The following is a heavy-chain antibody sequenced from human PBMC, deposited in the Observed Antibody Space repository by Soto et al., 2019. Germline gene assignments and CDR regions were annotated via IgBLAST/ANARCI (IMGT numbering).Heavy chain of an antibody. V-gene: IGHV3-23*01. CDR1: GFTFTNYA. CDR2: ISASGGLK. J-gene: IGHJ5*02. CDR3: AREVGAPSGWLDP. Sequence: GGSLRLSCAASGFTFTNYAMTWVRQTPGKGLEWVSGISASGGLKYYADSVRGRFTVSRDNSKNILYLQMDNLRDEDTALYYCAREVGAPSGWLDPWGQGTQVTVSS. D-gene: IGHD1-26*01.